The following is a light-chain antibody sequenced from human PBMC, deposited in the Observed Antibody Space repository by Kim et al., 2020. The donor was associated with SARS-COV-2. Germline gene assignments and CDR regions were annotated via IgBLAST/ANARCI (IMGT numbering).Light chain of an antibody. V-gene: IGLV3-19*01. Sequence: SSELTRDPAVSVALGQTVRITCQGDSLRSYYASWYQQKPGQAPVLVIYGKNNRPSGIPDRFSGSSSGNTASLTITGAQAEDEADYYCNSRDSSGNHRVVFGGGTQLTVL. CDR1: SLRSYY. CDR2: GKN. CDR3: NSRDSSGNHRVV. J-gene: IGLJ2*01.